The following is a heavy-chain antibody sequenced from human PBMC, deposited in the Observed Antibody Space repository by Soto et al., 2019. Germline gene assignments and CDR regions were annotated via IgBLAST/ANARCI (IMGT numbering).Heavy chain of an antibody. J-gene: IGHJ4*02. D-gene: IGHD3-10*01. CDR2: IYYSGST. V-gene: IGHV4-39*01. CDR3: ARVSWFGERAADY. Sequence: SETLSLTCTVSGGSISSSSYYWGWIRQPPGKGLEWIGSIYYSGSTYYNPSLKSRVTISVDTSKNQFSLKLSSVTAADTAVYYCARVSWFGERAADYWGQGTLVTVSS. CDR1: GGSISSSSYY.